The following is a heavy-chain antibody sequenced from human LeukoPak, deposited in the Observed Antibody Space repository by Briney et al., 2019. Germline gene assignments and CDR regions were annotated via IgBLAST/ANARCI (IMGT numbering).Heavy chain of an antibody. CDR3: ARAEWGAYSGRMDYFDY. CDR1: GGSISKQY. J-gene: IGHJ4*02. CDR2: IYGDGTI. Sequence: KTSETLSLTCTVSGGSISKQYWTWVRQSAGKGLEWIGRIYGDGTITYNPSLRSRVTMSLDTSKNQFSLKLSSVTAADTAVYYCARAEWGAYSGRMDYFDYWGQGTLVTVSS. V-gene: IGHV4-4*07. D-gene: IGHD1-26*01.